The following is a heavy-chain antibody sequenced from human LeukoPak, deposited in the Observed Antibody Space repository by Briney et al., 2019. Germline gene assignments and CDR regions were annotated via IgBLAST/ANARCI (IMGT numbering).Heavy chain of an antibody. D-gene: IGHD5-24*01. CDR1: GGSISSHY. V-gene: IGHV4-59*11. CDR2: IYYSGST. CDR3: ARVGMATSGALVY. J-gene: IGHJ4*02. Sequence: SETLSLTCTVSGGSISSHYWSWIRQPPGKGLEWIEYIYYSGSTNYNPSLKSRVTISVDTSKNQFSLKLSSVTAADTAVYYCARVGMATSGALVYWGQGTLVTVSS.